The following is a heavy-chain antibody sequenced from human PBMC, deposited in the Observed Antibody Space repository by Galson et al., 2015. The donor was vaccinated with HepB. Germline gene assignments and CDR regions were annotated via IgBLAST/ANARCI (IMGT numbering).Heavy chain of an antibody. J-gene: IGHJ4*02. CDR1: GYSFTSYW. D-gene: IGHD3-22*01. CDR2: IYPGDSDT. CDR3: ARQYYYDSSGYPGNDY. Sequence: QSGAEVKKPGESLKISCKGSGYSFTSYWIGWVRQMPGKGLEWMGIIYPGDSDTRYSPSFQGQVTISADKSISTAYLQWSSLKASDTAMYYCARQYYYDSSGYPGNDYWGQGTLVTVSS. V-gene: IGHV5-51*01.